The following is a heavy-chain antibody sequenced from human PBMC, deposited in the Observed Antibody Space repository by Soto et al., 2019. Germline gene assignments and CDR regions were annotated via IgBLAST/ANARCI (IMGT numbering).Heavy chain of an antibody. V-gene: IGHV4-59*08. Sequence: QVHLQESGPGLVKPSETLSLTCTVSGGSISSYYWSWIRQPPGKGLEWIWYIYYTGTTTYNPSIKSRVTISADSSKNQFSLNLNSVSAADTAVYYCARLGGFYQSLDSWGQGTLVTVSS. J-gene: IGHJ5*01. D-gene: IGHD3-22*01. CDR3: ARLGGFYQSLDS. CDR2: IYYTGTT. CDR1: GGSISSYY.